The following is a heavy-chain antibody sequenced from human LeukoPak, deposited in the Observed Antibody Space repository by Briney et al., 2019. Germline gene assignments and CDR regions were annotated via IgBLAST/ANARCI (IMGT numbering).Heavy chain of an antibody. Sequence: KTSETLSLTCTVSGGSISTYYWNWIRQPPGKGLEWIGYIYHSGSTNYNPPLQSRVTISVDTSKNQFSLNLNSVTAADTAVYYCASYPQMATISPRRSFDLWGRGTLVTVSS. J-gene: IGHJ2*01. D-gene: IGHD5-24*01. CDR2: IYHSGST. CDR3: ASYPQMATISPRRSFDL. V-gene: IGHV4-59*01. CDR1: GGSISTYY.